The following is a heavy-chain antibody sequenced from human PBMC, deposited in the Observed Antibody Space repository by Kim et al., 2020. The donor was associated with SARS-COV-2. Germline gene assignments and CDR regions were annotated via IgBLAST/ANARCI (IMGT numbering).Heavy chain of an antibody. J-gene: IGHJ4*02. CDR1: GFTFSSYN. D-gene: IGHD6-19*01. V-gene: IGHV3-48*02. Sequence: GGSLRLSCAASGFTFSSYNMNWVRQAPGKGLEWVSYISSSTSTIYYADSVKGRFTISRDNAKNSLYLQMNSLRDEDTAVYYCARGTSEPLGYNSGWYGGAYWGQGTLVTVSS. CDR3: ARGTSEPLGYNSGWYGGAY. CDR2: ISSSTSTI.